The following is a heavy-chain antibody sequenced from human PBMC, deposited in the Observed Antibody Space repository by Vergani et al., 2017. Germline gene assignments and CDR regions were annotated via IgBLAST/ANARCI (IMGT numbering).Heavy chain of an antibody. V-gene: IGHV3-30*18. CDR3: AKTLSIAARPYYYYGMDV. D-gene: IGHD6-6*01. J-gene: IGHJ6*02. CDR2: ISYDGSNK. CDR1: GFTFSSYA. Sequence: VQLVESGGGLVQPGGSLRLSCSASGFTFSSYAMSWVRQAPGKGLEWVAVISYDGSNKYYADSVKGRFTISRDNSKNTLYLQMNSLRAEDTAVYYCAKTLSIAARPYYYYGMDVWGQGTTVTVSS.